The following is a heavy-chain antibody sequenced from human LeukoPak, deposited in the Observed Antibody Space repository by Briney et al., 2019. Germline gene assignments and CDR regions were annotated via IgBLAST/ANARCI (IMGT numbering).Heavy chain of an antibody. CDR2: IYYSGST. D-gene: IGHD2-2*01. CDR3: ARDSTHYAHTY. J-gene: IGHJ3*01. V-gene: IGHV4-39*02. Sequence: KPSETLSLTCTVSGGSISSSSYYWGWIRQPPGKGLEWIGNIYYSGSTYYNPSLKSRVTISVDTSKNQFSLKLSSVTAADTAVYYCARDSTHYAHTYWGQGTMVTVSS. CDR1: GGSISSSSYY.